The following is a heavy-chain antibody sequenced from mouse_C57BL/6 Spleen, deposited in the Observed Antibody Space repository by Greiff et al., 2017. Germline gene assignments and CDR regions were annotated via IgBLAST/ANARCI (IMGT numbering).Heavy chain of an antibody. Sequence: VQLKQSGPELVKPGASVKISCKASGYSFTGYYMNWVKQSPEKSLEWIGEINPSTGGTTYNQKFKAKATLTVDKSSSTAYMQLKSLTSEDSAVYYCARNYGSSGWYFDVWGTGTTVTVSS. V-gene: IGHV1-42*01. D-gene: IGHD1-1*01. CDR1: GYSFTGYY. J-gene: IGHJ1*03. CDR3: ARNYGSSGWYFDV. CDR2: INPSTGGT.